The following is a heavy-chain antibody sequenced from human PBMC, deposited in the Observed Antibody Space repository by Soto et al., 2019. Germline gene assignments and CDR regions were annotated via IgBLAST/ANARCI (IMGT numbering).Heavy chain of an antibody. V-gene: IGHV3-21*01. CDR2: ISSSSSYI. D-gene: IGHD2-2*01. CDR3: ARPSGYCASPSCYQWFDP. CDR1: GFTFSSYS. Sequence: EVQLVESGGGLVKPGGSLRFSCAASGFTFSSYSMNWVRQAPGKGMEWVSAISSSSSYIYYADSVKGRFNISRDNAKNSLDRQLNSLRGEDTAVYYCARPSGYCASPSCYQWFDPWGQGTLVTVSS. J-gene: IGHJ5*02.